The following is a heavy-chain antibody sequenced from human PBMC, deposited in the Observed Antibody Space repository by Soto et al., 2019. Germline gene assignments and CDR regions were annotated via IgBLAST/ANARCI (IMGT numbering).Heavy chain of an antibody. Sequence: QPGGSLRLSCAASGFTFSTYGMHWVRQAPGKGLEWVAVISYDGSITHYADSLKGRFTISRDNSKNTLFLQIYSLSAEDTAVYYCAKDLFMAPHVTAIHDYWGQGTLVTVSS. V-gene: IGHV3-30*18. CDR2: ISYDGSIT. CDR1: GFTFSTYG. J-gene: IGHJ4*02. CDR3: AKDLFMAPHVTAIHDY. D-gene: IGHD3-10*01.